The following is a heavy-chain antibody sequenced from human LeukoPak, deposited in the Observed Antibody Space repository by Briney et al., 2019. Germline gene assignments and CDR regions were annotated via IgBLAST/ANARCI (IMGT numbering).Heavy chain of an antibody. D-gene: IGHD5-24*01. CDR3: ARGGGDGYKGSPIDY. V-gene: IGHV1-46*01. CDR2: INPSGGST. J-gene: IGHJ4*02. Sequence: ASVKVSCKASGYTFTSYYMHWVRQAPGQGLEWTGIINPSGGSTSYAQKFQGRVTMTRDTSTSTVYMELSSLRSEDTAVYYCARGGGDGYKGSPIDYWGQGTLVTVSS. CDR1: GYTFTSYY.